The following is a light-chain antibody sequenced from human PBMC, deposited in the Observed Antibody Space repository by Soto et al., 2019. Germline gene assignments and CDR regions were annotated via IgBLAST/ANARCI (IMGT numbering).Light chain of an antibody. CDR3: TQRRSWPPT. CDR1: QSLSKS. Sequence: EIVLTQSPATLSFSPGERATLSCRASQSLSKSLVWYQQKPGQAPRLLIDGASNRATGIPARFSGSGSGTDLTLTISSLEPEDFAVYFCTQRRSWPPTFGEGTKVDIX. CDR2: GAS. J-gene: IGKJ4*02. V-gene: IGKV3-11*01.